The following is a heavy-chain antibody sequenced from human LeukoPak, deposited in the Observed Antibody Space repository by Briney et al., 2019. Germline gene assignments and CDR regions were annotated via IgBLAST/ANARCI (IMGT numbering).Heavy chain of an antibody. D-gene: IGHD3-10*02. CDR2: LIWMGDLT. J-gene: IGHJ6*04. CDR1: GYTFYDYG. CDR3: AELGITMIGGV. Sequence: GGALRLSCAASGYTFYDYGTRWGPPGPGKGLECVSTLIWMGDLTYYVDSVKGRFAISRDNRKNSLYLQMNSLRAEDTAVYYCAELGITMIGGVWGKGTTVTISS. V-gene: IGHV3-20*04.